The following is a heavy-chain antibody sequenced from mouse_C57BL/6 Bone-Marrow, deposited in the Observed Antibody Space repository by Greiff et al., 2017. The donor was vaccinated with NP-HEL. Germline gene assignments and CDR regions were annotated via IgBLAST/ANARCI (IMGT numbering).Heavy chain of an antibody. J-gene: IGHJ1*03. CDR1: GYTFTSYW. CDR3: AREGIITTVVEYFDV. CDR2: IDPSDSYT. Sequence: QVQLKQSGAELVMPGASVKLSCKASGYTFTSYWMHWVKQRPGQGLEWIGEIDPSDSYTNYNQKFKGKSTLTVDKSSSTAYMQLSSLTSEDSAVYYCAREGIITTVVEYFDVWGTGTTVTVSS. D-gene: IGHD1-1*01. V-gene: IGHV1-69*01.